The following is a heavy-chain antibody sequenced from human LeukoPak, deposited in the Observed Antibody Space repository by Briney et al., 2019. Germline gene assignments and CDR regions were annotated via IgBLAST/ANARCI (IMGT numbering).Heavy chain of an antibody. V-gene: IGHV1-2*02. J-gene: IGHJ4*02. CDR3: ARDLSEVDTAMDY. CDR2: INPNSGGT. Sequence: ASVKVSCKASGYTFTGYYMHWVRQAPGQGLEWMGWINPNSGGTNYAQKFQGRVTMTRDTSIGTAYMELSRLRSDDTAVYYCARDLSEVDTAMDYWGQGTLVTVSS. D-gene: IGHD5-18*01. CDR1: GYTFTGYY.